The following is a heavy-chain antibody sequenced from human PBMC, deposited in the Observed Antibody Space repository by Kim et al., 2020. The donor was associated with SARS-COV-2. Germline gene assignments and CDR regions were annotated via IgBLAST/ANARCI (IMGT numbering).Heavy chain of an antibody. CDR1: GYTLTELS. Sequence: ASVKVSCKVSGYTLTELSMHWVRQAPGKGLEWMGGFDPEDGETIYAQKFQGRVTMTEDTSTDTAYMELSSLRSEDTAVYYCATVRNKYYYGSGSNYNWFDPWGQGTLVTVSS. J-gene: IGHJ5*02. CDR2: FDPEDGET. D-gene: IGHD3-10*01. V-gene: IGHV1-24*01. CDR3: ATVRNKYYYGSGSNYNWFDP.